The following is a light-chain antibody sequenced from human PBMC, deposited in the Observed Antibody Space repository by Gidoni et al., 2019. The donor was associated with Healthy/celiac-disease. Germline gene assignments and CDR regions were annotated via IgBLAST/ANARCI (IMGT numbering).Light chain of an antibody. CDR2: EVS. V-gene: IGLV2-8*01. J-gene: IGLJ1*01. CDR1: SSDVGGYNY. Sequence: QSALTQPPSASGSPGQSVTISCTGTSSDVGGYNYVSCYQQHPGKAPKLMIYEVSKRPSGVPDRFSGSKSGNTASLTVSGLQAEDEADYYCSSYAGSNNRYVFGTGTKVT. CDR3: SSYAGSNNRYV.